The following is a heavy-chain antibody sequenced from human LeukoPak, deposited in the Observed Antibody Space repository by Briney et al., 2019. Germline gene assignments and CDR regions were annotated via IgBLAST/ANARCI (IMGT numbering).Heavy chain of an antibody. CDR1: GYTFTSYA. J-gene: IGHJ4*02. CDR3: ARAASVGYDFWSGYSGIDY. CDR2: INTNTGNP. Sequence: EASVKVSCKASGYTFTSYAMNWVRQAPGQGLEWMGWINTNTGNPTYAQGFTGRFVFSLDTSVSTAYLQISSLKAEDTAVYYCARAASVGYDFWSGYSGIDYWGQGTLVTVSS. V-gene: IGHV7-4-1*02. D-gene: IGHD3-3*01.